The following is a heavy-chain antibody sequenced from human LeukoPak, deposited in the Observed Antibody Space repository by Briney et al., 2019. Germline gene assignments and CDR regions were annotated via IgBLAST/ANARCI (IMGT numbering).Heavy chain of an antibody. J-gene: IGHJ4*02. V-gene: IGHV4-61*02. CDR1: GGSISSGGYY. D-gene: IGHD5-24*01. Sequence: PSQTLSLTCTVSGGSISSGGYYWSWIRQPAGKGLEWIGRIYTSGSTNYNPSLKSRVTISVDTSKNQFSLKLSSVTAADTAVYYCARGLEMATIQRWGYFDYWGQGTLVTVSS. CDR3: ARGLEMATIQRWGYFDY. CDR2: IYTSGST.